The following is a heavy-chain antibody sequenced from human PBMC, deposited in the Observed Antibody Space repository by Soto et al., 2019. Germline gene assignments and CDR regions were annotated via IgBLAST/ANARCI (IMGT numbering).Heavy chain of an antibody. CDR3: ARTTYDILAPFDY. D-gene: IGHD3-9*01. CDR1: GFTFSSYA. V-gene: IGHV3-30-3*01. Sequence: GGSLRLSCAASGFTFSSYAMHWVRQAPGKGLEWVAVISYDGSNKYYADSVKGRFTISRDNSKNTLYLQMNSLRAEDTAVYYCARTTYDILAPFDYWGQGTLVTVSS. CDR2: ISYDGSNK. J-gene: IGHJ4*02.